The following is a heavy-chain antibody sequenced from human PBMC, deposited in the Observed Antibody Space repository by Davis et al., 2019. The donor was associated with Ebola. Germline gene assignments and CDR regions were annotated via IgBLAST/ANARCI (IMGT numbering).Heavy chain of an antibody. D-gene: IGHD4-17*01. CDR1: GFTFSSYW. J-gene: IGHJ4*02. CDR2: TKPDGSEK. V-gene: IGHV3-7*03. CDR3: TSSPPTEEFDY. Sequence: GESLKISCAASGFTFSSYWMSWVRQAPGKGLQWVANTKPDGSEKFYVDSVKGRFTISRDNAKNSLYLQMNSLRPEDTAVYYCTSSPPTEEFDYWGQGTLVTVSS.